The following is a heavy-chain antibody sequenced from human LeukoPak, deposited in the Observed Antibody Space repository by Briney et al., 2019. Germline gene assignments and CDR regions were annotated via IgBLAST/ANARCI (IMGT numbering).Heavy chain of an antibody. CDR2: INAGNGNT. V-gene: IGHV1-3*01. J-gene: IGHJ4*02. CDR1: GYTFTNYA. Sequence: ASVKVSCKASGYTFTNYAIHWVRQAPGQRLEWMGWINAGNGNTKYSQKFQGRVTITRETSASTAYMEQSSLRSEDTAVYYCARALWNSGYPFDYWGQGTLVTVSS. CDR3: ARALWNSGYPFDY. D-gene: IGHD5-12*01.